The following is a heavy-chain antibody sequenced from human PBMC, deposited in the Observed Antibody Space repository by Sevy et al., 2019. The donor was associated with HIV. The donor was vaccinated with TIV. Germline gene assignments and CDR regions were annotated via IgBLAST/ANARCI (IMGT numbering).Heavy chain of an antibody. J-gene: IGHJ6*02. CDR3: ARAYQYYYYGMDV. CDR1: GDSISGYY. V-gene: IGHV4-59*01. Sequence: SETLSLTCTVSGDSISGYYWSWIRQPPGKGLEWIGYIYYSGNTYYNPSLKSRVTISVDTSKNQFSLKLSSVTAADTAIYYCARAYQYYYYGMDVWGQGTTVTVSS. CDR2: IYYSGNT. D-gene: IGHD3-10*01.